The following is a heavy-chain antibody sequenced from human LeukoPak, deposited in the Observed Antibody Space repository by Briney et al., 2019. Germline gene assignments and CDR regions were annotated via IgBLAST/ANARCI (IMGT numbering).Heavy chain of an antibody. CDR1: GGSISSSSYY. Sequence: SETLSLTCTVSGGSISSSSYYWGWIRQPPGKGLEWIGSIYYSGSTYYNPSLKSRVTISVDTSKNQFSLKLSSVTAAGTAVYYCARVRYCSGGSCYSGYYYYYMDVWGKGTTVTVSS. V-gene: IGHV4-39*07. CDR2: IYYSGST. CDR3: ARVRYCSGGSCYSGYYYYYMDV. D-gene: IGHD2-15*01. J-gene: IGHJ6*03.